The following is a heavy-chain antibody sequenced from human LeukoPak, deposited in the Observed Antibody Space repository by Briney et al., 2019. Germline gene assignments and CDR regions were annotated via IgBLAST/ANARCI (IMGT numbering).Heavy chain of an antibody. CDR1: GDAVSSNSAA. D-gene: IGHD3-16*01. CDR3: TREAVWGTSDY. Sequence: SQTLSLTCAISGDAVSSNSAACNWIRQSPSRCFEWLGRAYYRSKWYNDYAVSVKSRITINPYTSRNQFSLHLNSVTPEDTAVYYCTREAVWGTSDYWAQGTLVTVSS. V-gene: IGHV6-1*01. CDR2: AYYRSKWYN. J-gene: IGHJ4*02.